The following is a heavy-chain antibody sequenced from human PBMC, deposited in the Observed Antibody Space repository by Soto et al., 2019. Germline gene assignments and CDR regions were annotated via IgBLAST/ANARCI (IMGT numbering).Heavy chain of an antibody. D-gene: IGHD1-26*01. Sequence: SETLSLTCSVSGGSISSDEYKWSWIRQSPGKGLEWIGYIYYSGSTYYNPSLKSRVTISLDRSRMQLSLNLNSVTAADTAVYYCARVGSAFDPWGQGILVTVSS. CDR1: GGSISSDEYK. J-gene: IGHJ5*02. CDR2: IYYSGST. CDR3: ARVGSAFDP. V-gene: IGHV4-30-4*01.